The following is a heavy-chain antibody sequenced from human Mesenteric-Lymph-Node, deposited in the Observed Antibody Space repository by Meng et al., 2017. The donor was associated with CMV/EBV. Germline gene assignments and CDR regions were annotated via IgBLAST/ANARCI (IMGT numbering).Heavy chain of an antibody. J-gene: IGHJ2*01. Sequence: SETLSLTCTVSGGSISSSSYYWGWIRQPPGKGLEWIGSIYYSGSTYYNPSLKSRVTISVDTSKNQFSLKLSSVTAADTAVYYCAGSSSSGWYFDLWGRGTLVTVSS. CDR3: AGSSSSGWYFDL. CDR1: GGSISSSSYY. CDR2: IYYSGST. V-gene: IGHV4-39*01. D-gene: IGHD6-6*01.